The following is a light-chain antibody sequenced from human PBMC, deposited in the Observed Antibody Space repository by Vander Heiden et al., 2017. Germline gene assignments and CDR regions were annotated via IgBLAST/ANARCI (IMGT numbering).Light chain of an antibody. J-gene: IGLJ2*01. CDR1: RYNIGSYT. Sequence: QSVLTQPPSASGNPGQTVTISCYGSRYNIGSYTVNWHQQVPGTAPRLLRFKTNQRPSGVPDRFFGSKSGASASLAISGLQSGDEATYYCAAWDDNLSGVLFGGGTKMSVL. CDR2: KTN. CDR3: AAWDDNLSGVL. V-gene: IGLV1-44*01.